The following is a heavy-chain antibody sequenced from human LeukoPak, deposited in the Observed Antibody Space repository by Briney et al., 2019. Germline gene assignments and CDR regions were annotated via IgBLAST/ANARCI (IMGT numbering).Heavy chain of an antibody. V-gene: IGHV3-9*01. Sequence: PGGSLRLSCAASGFTFEDYVLHWVRQAPGKGLEWVSGITWNSGDIDYADSVKGRFTLSRDNAKKSLFLQMNNLRPEDTAIYYCCALDSWGQGTLVSVSS. CDR2: ITWNSGDI. CDR1: GFTFEDYV. CDR3: CALDS. J-gene: IGHJ4*02.